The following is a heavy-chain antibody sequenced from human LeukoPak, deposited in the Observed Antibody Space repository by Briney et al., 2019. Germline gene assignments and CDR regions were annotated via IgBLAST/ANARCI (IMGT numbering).Heavy chain of an antibody. J-gene: IGHJ4*02. V-gene: IGHV1-18*01. CDR1: GYSFTTYG. Sequence: ASVTVSCKASGYSFTTYGFSWVRQAPGQGREWMGWISAYNCNTNYAHSLQGRVTIITITFKNTVHLEPRSPRSDDAAVYYWWRDKYWKLDYWGQGTLVTVSS. CDR3: WRDKYWKLDY. CDR2: ISAYNCNT. D-gene: IGHD1-26*01.